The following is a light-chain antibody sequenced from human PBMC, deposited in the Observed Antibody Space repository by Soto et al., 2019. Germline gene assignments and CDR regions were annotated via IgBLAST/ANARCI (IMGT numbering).Light chain of an antibody. V-gene: IGKV3-15*01. J-gene: IGKJ1*01. Sequence: EIVMTQSPATLSVSPGARATLSCRASQSVSSNLAWYQQKPGQAPRPLIYGASTRATGIPASFSGSGSGTEFTLTISSLQSEDFAVYYCQQYNNWLSWTFGQGTKVEIK. CDR1: QSVSSN. CDR3: QQYNNWLSWT. CDR2: GAS.